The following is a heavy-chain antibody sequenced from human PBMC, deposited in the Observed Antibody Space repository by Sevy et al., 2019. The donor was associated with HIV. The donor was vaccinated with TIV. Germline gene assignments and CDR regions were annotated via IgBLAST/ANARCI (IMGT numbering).Heavy chain of an antibody. CDR1: GYTFAAHY. V-gene: IGHV1-2*02. Sequence: ASVKVSCKTSGYTFAAHYIHWVRQAPGQGPEWLGWIYPNGGDTTFAQKFQGRVTVTMSTSINTVYMELNRLRSDDTAVYYCARGKREEWLLYLDNWGQGTLVTVSS. CDR3: ARGKREEWLLYLDN. J-gene: IGHJ4*02. D-gene: IGHD3-3*01. CDR2: IYPNGGDT.